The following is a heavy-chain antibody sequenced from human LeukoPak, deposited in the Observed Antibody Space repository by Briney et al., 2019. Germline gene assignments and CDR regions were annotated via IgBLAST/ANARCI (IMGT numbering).Heavy chain of an antibody. J-gene: IGHJ4*02. V-gene: IGHV4-30-4*01. CDR3: ARLDFWSGYYQDY. CDR1: GGSISSGDYY. CDR2: IYYSGST. D-gene: IGHD3-3*01. Sequence: PSETLSLTCTVSGGSISSGDYYWSWIRQPPGKGLEWIGYIYYSGSTYYNPSLKSRVTISVDTSKNQFSLKLSSVTAADTAVYYCARLDFWSGYYQDYWGQGTLVTVSS.